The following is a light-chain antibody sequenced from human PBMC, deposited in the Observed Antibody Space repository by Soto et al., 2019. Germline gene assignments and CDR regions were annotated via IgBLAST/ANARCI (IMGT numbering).Light chain of an antibody. J-gene: IGLJ1*01. Sequence: LTQPASVSGSPGQSITISCTGTSSDIGGYNMVSWYQQHPRKAPKLMIYEVTNRPSGISDRFSASKSGNTASLTISGLQAEDEGDYYCSSYTRAKTYVFGTGTKVTVL. V-gene: IGLV2-14*01. CDR3: SSYTRAKTYV. CDR1: SSDIGGYNM. CDR2: EVT.